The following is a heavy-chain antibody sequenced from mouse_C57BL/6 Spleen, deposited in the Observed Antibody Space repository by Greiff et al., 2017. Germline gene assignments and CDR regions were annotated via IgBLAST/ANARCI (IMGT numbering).Heavy chain of an antibody. CDR3: AREVYYYGSSYDY. CDR1: GFTFSDYY. D-gene: IGHD1-1*01. J-gene: IGHJ3*01. CDR2: INYDGSST. V-gene: IGHV5-16*01. Sequence: EVQRVESEGGLVQPGSSMKLSCTASGFTFSDYYMAWVRQVPEKGLEWVANINYDGSSTYYLDSLKSRFIISRDNAKNILCLQMSSLKSEDTATYYCAREVYYYGSSYDYWGQGTLVTVSA.